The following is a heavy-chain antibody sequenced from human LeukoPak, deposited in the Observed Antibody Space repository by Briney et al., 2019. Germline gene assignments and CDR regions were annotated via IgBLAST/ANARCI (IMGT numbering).Heavy chain of an antibody. CDR1: GGSISNYY. CDR2: IYYSGST. J-gene: IGHJ2*01. Sequence: SETLSLTCTVSGGSISNYYWNWIRQPPGKGLEWIGYIYYSGSTNYNPSLKSRVTISVDTSKNQFSLKLSSVTAADTAVYYCARHSRAIWYFDLWGRGTLVTVSS. V-gene: IGHV4-59*08. CDR3: ARHSRAIWYFDL. D-gene: IGHD2-2*01.